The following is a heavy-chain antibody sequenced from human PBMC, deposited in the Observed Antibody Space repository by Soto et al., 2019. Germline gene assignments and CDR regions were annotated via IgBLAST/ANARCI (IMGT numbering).Heavy chain of an antibody. CDR1: GGSISSYY. CDR2: IYYSGST. Sequence: SETLSLTCTVSGGSISSYYWSWIRQPPGKGLEWIGYIYYSGSTNYNPSHKSRVTISVDTSKNQFSLKLSSVTAADTAVYYCARAESYDFWSGYDPAGYYSYGMDVWGQGTTVTLS. CDR3: ARAESYDFWSGYDPAGYYSYGMDV. V-gene: IGHV4-59*01. D-gene: IGHD3-3*01. J-gene: IGHJ6*02.